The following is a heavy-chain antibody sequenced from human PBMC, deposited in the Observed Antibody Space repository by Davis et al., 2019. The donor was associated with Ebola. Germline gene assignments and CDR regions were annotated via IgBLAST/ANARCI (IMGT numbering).Heavy chain of an antibody. V-gene: IGHV3-53*01. CDR2: YGTGADT. CDR1: GFTVSSNY. J-gene: IGHJ3*01. CDR3: AKDNRNIWSEV. D-gene: IGHD2/OR15-2a*01. Sequence: GGSLRLSCAASGFTVSSNYMSWVRQAPGKGLEWVSTYGTGADTYYADSVKGRFTISRDNSKNTLYLQMNGLRVEDTAIYYCAKDNRNIWSEVWGQGTMVTVSS.